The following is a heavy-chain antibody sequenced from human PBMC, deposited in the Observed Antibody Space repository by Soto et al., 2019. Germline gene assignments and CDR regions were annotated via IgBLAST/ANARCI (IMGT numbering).Heavy chain of an antibody. CDR2: IYPGDSAT. V-gene: IGHV5-51*01. Sequence: GESLKISCKGSGSSFTSYWIGWVRQMPGKGLEWMGIIYPGDSATRYSPSFQGRVTISAAKSISTAYLQRSSLNASDNAMYYCARRWYCSSTSCYKAGAFDIWGQGTMVTVS. J-gene: IGHJ3*02. CDR1: GSSFTSYW. D-gene: IGHD2-2*02. CDR3: ARRWYCSSTSCYKAGAFDI.